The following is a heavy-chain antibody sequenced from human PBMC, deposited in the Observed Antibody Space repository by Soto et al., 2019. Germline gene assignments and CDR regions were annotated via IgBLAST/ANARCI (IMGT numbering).Heavy chain of an antibody. V-gene: IGHV4-39*01. J-gene: IGHJ4*02. CDR3: ASSGYYKYYFDY. D-gene: IGHD3-22*01. CDR2: IYYSGST. Sequence: PSETLSLTCTVSGGSISSSSYYWGWICQPPGKGLEWIGSIYYSGSTYYNPSLKSRVTISVDTSKNQFSLKLSSVTAADTAVYYCASSGYYKYYFDYCGQGTLVTV. CDR1: GGSISSSSYY.